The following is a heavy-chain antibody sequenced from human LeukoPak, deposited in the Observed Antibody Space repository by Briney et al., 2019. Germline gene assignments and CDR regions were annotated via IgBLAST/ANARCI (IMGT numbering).Heavy chain of an antibody. CDR2: ISGSGGST. J-gene: IGHJ4*02. D-gene: IGHD3-10*01. V-gene: IGHV3-23*01. CDR1: GFTFTSYG. Sequence: GGSLRLSCEASGFTFTSYGMSWVRQAPGKGLEWVSAISGSGGSTYYADSVKGRFTISRDNSKNTLYLQMNSLRAEDTAVYYCAKVMTRTMVRGVPPSDYWGQGTLVTVSS. CDR3: AKVMTRTMVRGVPPSDY.